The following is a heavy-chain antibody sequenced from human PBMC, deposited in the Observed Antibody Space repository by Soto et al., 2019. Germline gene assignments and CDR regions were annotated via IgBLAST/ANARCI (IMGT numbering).Heavy chain of an antibody. V-gene: IGHV3-23*01. CDR3: AKPNYDFWSGGY. CDR1: GFTLSSYA. CDR2: ISGSGGST. D-gene: IGHD3-3*01. J-gene: IGHJ4*02. Sequence: EVQLLESGGGLVQPGGSLRLSCAASGFTLSSYAMSWVRQAPGKGLEWVSAISGSGGSTYYADSVKGRFTISRDNSKNTLYLQMNSLRAEDTAVYYCAKPNYDFWSGGYWGQGTLVTVSS.